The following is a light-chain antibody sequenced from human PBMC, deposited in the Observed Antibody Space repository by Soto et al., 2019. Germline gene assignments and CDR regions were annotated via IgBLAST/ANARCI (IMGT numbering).Light chain of an antibody. V-gene: IGKV1-5*01. Sequence: DIQMTQSPSTLSASVGDRVTITCRASQSISSWLAWYQQKPGKAPKLLIYDASSLESGVPSRFSGSGSGTEFTLTISRLQPDDFATYYCQQYNRYSVTFGPGTKVDIK. CDR3: QQYNRYSVT. CDR1: QSISSW. CDR2: DAS. J-gene: IGKJ3*01.